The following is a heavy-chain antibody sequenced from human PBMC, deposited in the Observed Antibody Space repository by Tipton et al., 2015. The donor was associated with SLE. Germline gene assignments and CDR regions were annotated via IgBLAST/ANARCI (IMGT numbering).Heavy chain of an antibody. D-gene: IGHD5-24*01. V-gene: IGHV4-59*08. J-gene: IGHJ6*04. CDR3: AVEAPLNV. CDR1: GDSISHHY. CDR2: VFYSGSSDFYRA. Sequence: TLSLTCTVPGDSISHHYWSWIRQPPGKGLECLGYVFYSGSSDFYRAHYSPSLMSRVIISVDSSKNQFSLNLNSVTAADTAVYYCAVEAPLNVWGKGTTVTVSS.